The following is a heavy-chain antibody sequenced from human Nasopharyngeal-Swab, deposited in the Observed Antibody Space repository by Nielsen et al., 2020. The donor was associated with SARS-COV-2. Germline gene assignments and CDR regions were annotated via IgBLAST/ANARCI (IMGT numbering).Heavy chain of an antibody. CDR3: ARASRGWS. D-gene: IGHD6-19*01. J-gene: IGHJ5*02. CDR1: GFTFRDYE. CDR2: ISTSGTTI. V-gene: IGHV3-48*03. Sequence: GESLKLSCAASGFTFRDYELNWVRQAPGKGLEWVSYISTSGTTIHYADSVRCRFTISRDNAKKSLYLQMNSLRAEDTAVYYCARASRGWSWGQGTLVTVSS.